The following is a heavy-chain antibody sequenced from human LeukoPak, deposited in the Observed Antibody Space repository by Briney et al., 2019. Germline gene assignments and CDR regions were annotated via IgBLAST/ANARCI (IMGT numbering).Heavy chain of an antibody. D-gene: IGHD5-24*01. Sequence: SETLSLTCTVSGGSISSYYWSWIRQPPGKGLEWIGYIYYSGSTNYNPSLKSRVTISVDTSKNQFSLKLSSVTAADTAVYYCARHPSGRMWLQQGGWFDPWGQGTLVTVSS. J-gene: IGHJ5*02. CDR1: GGSISSYY. CDR3: ARHPSGRMWLQQGGWFDP. CDR2: IYYSGST. V-gene: IGHV4-59*01.